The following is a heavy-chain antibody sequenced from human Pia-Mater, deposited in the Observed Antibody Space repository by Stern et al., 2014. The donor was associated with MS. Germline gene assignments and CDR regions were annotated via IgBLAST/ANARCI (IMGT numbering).Heavy chain of an antibody. CDR2: IIPGLGPT. J-gene: IGHJ5*02. V-gene: IGHV1-69*06. CDR1: RDTFSHYA. CDR3: ARDQGDYGSGSEDSWFDP. Sequence: QLVESGDEVKKPGSSVKVSCKASRDTFSHYALSWVRQAPEHGLEWMGXIIPGLGPTSYAQKLQGRITISADTSTNTLYMELSSLTFEDTAVYFCARDQGDYGSGSEDSWFDPWGQGTLVTVSS. D-gene: IGHD3-10*01.